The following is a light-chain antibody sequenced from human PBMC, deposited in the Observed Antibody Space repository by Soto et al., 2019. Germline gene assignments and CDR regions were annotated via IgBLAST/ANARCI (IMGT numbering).Light chain of an antibody. J-gene: IGKJ2*01. CDR2: GAS. Sequence: EVVMTHSPATLSVSPGDRATLSCRASQTVRDNLAWYQQKPGQAPRLLIYGASTRATGIPARFSGSGSGTEFTLTISSLQSEDFALYFCQQSNNWPYTFGQGTKLEIK. CDR3: QQSNNWPYT. V-gene: IGKV3-15*01. CDR1: QTVRDN.